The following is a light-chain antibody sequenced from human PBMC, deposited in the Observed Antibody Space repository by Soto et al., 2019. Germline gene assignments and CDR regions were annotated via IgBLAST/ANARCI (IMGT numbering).Light chain of an antibody. CDR2: EVT. Sequence: QSVLTQPASVSGSPGQSITISCTGTSSDVGGYNYVSWYQVHPGVAPKLIIFEVTNRPSGVSDRFSGSKSGNTASLTISGLQAADEAHYYCISHTSDKTPYVFGTGTKVTV. CDR1: SSDVGGYNY. CDR3: ISHTSDKTPYV. V-gene: IGLV2-14*01. J-gene: IGLJ1*01.